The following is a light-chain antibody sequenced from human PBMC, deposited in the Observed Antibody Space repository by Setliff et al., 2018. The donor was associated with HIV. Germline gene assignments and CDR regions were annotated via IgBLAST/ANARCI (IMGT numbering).Light chain of an antibody. J-gene: IGLJ1*01. Sequence: QSVLTQPASVSGSPGQSITISCTGTSSDVGDYNYVSWYKQYPGKAPKLMVYDVSNRPSGVSNRFSGSKSGNTASLPISGLQAEDEAGYYCSSNTSSSTYVFGTGTKVTVL. CDR2: DVS. V-gene: IGLV2-14*03. CDR1: SSDVGDYNY. CDR3: SSNTSSSTYV.